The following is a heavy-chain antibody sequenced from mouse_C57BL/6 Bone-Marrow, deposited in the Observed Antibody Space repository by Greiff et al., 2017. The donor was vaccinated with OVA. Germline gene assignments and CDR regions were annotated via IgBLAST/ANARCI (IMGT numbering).Heavy chain of an antibody. D-gene: IGHD1-1*01. CDR1: GYAFSSYW. CDR2: IYPGDGDT. V-gene: IGHV1-80*01. J-gene: IGHJ2*01. Sequence: QVHVKQSGAELVKPGASVKISCKASGYAFSSYWMNWVKQRPGKGLEWIGQIYPGDGDTNYNGKFKGKATLTADKSSSTAYMQLSSLTSEDSAVYFCAPLYYGSSFYYFDYWGQGTTLTVSS. CDR3: APLYYGSSFYYFDY.